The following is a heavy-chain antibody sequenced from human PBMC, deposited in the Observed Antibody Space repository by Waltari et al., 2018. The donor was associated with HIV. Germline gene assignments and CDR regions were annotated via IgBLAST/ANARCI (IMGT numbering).Heavy chain of an antibody. D-gene: IGHD3-10*01. CDR3: ARMHRYYGSQQARYFYYGVDV. Sequence: EVQLVESGGDVTQPGGSLRLSCVISGFDVSSSYMSWVRQAPGKGLEWVSVIYSNSNTYYVESGKGRFTIFRDNSKNTLYLQMNSLRAEDTAVYYCARMHRYYGSQQARYFYYGVDVWGQGTTVTVS. CDR2: IYSNSNT. V-gene: IGHV3-53*01. J-gene: IGHJ6*02. CDR1: GFDVSSSY.